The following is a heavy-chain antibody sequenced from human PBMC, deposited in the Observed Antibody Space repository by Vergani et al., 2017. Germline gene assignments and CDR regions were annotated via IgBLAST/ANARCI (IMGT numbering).Heavy chain of an antibody. CDR1: GDSISSRNCY. Sequence: QVQLQESGPGLVKPSETLSLTCTVSGDSISSRNCYWGWIRQPPGKGLEWIGSLFYGATAYYNPSLESRVTISVDTSKNQFSLKLNSVTAADTAVYYCARHKEQLVPGNYYYYYYMDVWGKGTTVTVSS. CDR2: LFYGATA. J-gene: IGHJ6*03. V-gene: IGHV4-39*01. CDR3: ARHKEQLVPGNYYYYYYMDV. D-gene: IGHD6-13*01.